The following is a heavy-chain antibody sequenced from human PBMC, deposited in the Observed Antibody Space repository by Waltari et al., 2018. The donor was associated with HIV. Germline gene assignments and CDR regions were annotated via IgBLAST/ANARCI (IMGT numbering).Heavy chain of an antibody. CDR3: ARGGASTTPRDYNYYGLDV. J-gene: IGHJ6*02. CDR2: INPKSGGT. V-gene: IGHV1-2*02. Sequence: QVELVQSGAEVKKPGASVKVSCKASGYTFTDNYIHWVRQATGPGLEWMGWINPKSGGTKQAQKLQCRVTMTRNTSMGTVYMEVSRLTSADTAVYYCARGGASTTPRDYNYYGLDVWGQGTTVTVSS. CDR1: GYTFTDNY. D-gene: IGHD2-2*01.